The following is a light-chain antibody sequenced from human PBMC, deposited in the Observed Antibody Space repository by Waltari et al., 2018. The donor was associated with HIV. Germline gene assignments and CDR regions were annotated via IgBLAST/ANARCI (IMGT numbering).Light chain of an antibody. CDR2: DVS. J-gene: IGLJ2*01. CDR3: CSYAGSYV. V-gene: IGLV2-11*01. Sequence: QSALTQPRSVSGSPGQSVTLSCTGTSSDVGGYNYFSWYQQHPGKAPKLMIYDVSKRPSGVPDRFSGSKSGNTASLTISGLQAEDEADYYCCSYAGSYVFGGGTKLTVL. CDR1: SSDVGGYNY.